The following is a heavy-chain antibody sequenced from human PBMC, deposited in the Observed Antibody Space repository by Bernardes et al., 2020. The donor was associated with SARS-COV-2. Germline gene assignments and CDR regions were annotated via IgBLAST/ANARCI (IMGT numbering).Heavy chain of an antibody. J-gene: IGHJ4*02. V-gene: IGHV4-59*01. Sequence: SEPLSLTCSVSGGSISSYYWSWIRQPPGKGLEWIGYIYYSGSTSSNPSLKSRVTISVDTSENRFSLRLSSVTAADTAVYYCARSGSGWEFGNWGKGTLVTVSS. CDR3: ARSGSGWEFGN. CDR1: GGSISSYY. D-gene: IGHD6-19*01. CDR2: IYYSGST.